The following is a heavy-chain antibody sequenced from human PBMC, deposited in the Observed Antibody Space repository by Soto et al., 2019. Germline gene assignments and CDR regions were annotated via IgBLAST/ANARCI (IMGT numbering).Heavy chain of an antibody. CDR1: GFTFSSYA. J-gene: IGHJ4*02. CDR2: VSGSGGST. Sequence: GGSLRLSCAASGFTFSSYAMSWVRQAPGKGLEWVSAVSGSGGSTYYGDSVKGRFTISSDNSKNKLYLQMNSLRAEDTAVYSCAKYSFGSSSSLDFDYWGQGTLVTVSS. D-gene: IGHD6-6*01. V-gene: IGHV3-23*01. CDR3: AKYSFGSSSSLDFDY.